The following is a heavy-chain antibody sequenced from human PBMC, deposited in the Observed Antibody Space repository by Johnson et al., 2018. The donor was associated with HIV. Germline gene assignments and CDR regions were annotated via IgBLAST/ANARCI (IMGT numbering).Heavy chain of an antibody. V-gene: IGHV3-30*18. Sequence: QVQLVESGGGLVQPGGSLRLSCVGSGFTFSSFGMHWVRQAPGKGLEWVALISYDGSNKYYADSVKGRFTISRDNAKNSLYLQMNSLRAEDTALYYCAKVLEVGATKDDAFDIWGQGTLVTVSS. CDR3: AKVLEVGATKDDAFDI. CDR1: GFTFSSFG. D-gene: IGHD1-26*01. J-gene: IGHJ3*02. CDR2: ISYDGSNK.